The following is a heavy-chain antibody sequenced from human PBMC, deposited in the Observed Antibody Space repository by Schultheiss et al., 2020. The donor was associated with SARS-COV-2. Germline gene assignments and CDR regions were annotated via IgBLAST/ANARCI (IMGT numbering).Heavy chain of an antibody. D-gene: IGHD3-3*01. CDR3: AKGGQRITIFGVATPRDYMDV. Sequence: GGSLRLSCAASGFTFSSYGMHWVRQAPGKGLEWVAVISYDGSNKYYADSVKGRFTISRDNSKNTLYLQMNSLRAEDTAVYYCAKGGQRITIFGVATPRDYMDVWGKGTTVTVSS. CDR2: ISYDGSNK. V-gene: IGHV3-30*18. CDR1: GFTFSSYG. J-gene: IGHJ6*03.